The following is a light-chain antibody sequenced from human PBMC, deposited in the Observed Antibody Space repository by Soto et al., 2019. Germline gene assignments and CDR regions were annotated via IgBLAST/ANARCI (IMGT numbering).Light chain of an antibody. V-gene: IGLV1-44*01. J-gene: IGLJ3*02. CDR2: NND. Sequence: QSVLTQAPSASGTPWQRVTISCSGSNSNIGSNTVSWYQQVPGTAPKVLIYNNDQRPSGVPDRLSGSKSGTSASLAIGGLQSEDEADYYCAAWDGSLNGWVFGGGTKLTVL. CDR1: NSNIGSNT. CDR3: AAWDGSLNGWV.